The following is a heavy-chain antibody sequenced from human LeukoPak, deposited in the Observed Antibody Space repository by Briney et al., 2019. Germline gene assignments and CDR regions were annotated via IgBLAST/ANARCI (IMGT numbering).Heavy chain of an antibody. CDR3: VRGSYGAYDY. CDR1: GFNFNTYT. D-gene: IGHD4-17*01. CDR2: ISSDSSYI. Sequence: GGPLRLSCAASGFNFNTYTMNWVRQAPGKGLEWVSSISSDSSYIYYADAVHGRFTVSRDNAKYSLYLQMNSLRAEDTAVYYCVRGSYGAYDYWGQGSLVTVSS. J-gene: IGHJ4*02. V-gene: IGHV3-21*01.